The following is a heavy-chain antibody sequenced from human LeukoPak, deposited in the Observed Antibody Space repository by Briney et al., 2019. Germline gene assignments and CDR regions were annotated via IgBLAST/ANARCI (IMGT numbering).Heavy chain of an antibody. V-gene: IGHV3-20*04. D-gene: IGHD2-2*02. CDR2: INWNGGST. CDR3: ARVDWSVVPAAITPLYFDY. CDR1: GFTFDDYG. Sequence: PGGSLRLSCAASGFTFDDYGMSWVRQAPGKGLEWVSGINWNGGSTGYADSVKGRFTISRDNAKNSLYLQMNSLRAEDTAVYYCARVDWSVVPAAITPLYFDYWGQGTLVTVSS. J-gene: IGHJ4*02.